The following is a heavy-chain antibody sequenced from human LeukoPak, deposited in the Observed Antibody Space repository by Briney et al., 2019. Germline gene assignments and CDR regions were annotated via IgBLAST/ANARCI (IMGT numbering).Heavy chain of an antibody. Sequence: SETLSLTCTVSGGSISSYYWSWIRQPPGKGLEWIGYIYYSGSTNYNPPLKSRVTISVDTSKNQFSLKLSSVTAADMAVYYCARDAYGYGDPYYFDYWGQGTLVTVSS. J-gene: IGHJ4*02. CDR2: IYYSGST. CDR1: GGSISSYY. V-gene: IGHV4-59*01. CDR3: ARDAYGYGDPYYFDY. D-gene: IGHD4-17*01.